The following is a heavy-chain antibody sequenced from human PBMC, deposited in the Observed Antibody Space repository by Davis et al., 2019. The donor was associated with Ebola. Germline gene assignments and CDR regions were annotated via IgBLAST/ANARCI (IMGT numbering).Heavy chain of an antibody. Sequence: ASVTVSCKASGYSFKNDVMTWVRQAPGQGLEWMGLISDYHGNTNYAQKFQGRVTMTTDTSTNTAYMELWSLRSDDTAVYYCIFCKGGDCSRDSWGQGTLVTVSS. CDR1: GYSFKNDV. V-gene: IGHV1-18*01. D-gene: IGHD2-21*01. J-gene: IGHJ4*02. CDR2: ISDYHGNT. CDR3: IFCKGGDCSRDS.